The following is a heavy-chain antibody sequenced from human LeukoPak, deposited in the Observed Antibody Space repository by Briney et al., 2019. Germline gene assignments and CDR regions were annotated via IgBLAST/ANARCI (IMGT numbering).Heavy chain of an antibody. CDR2: IYYSGST. J-gene: IGHJ4*02. CDR1: GGSISSSSYY. CDR3: ARRGLYNYDSSADY. Sequence: SETLSLTCTVSGGSISSSSYYWGWIRQPPGKGLEWIGSIYYSGSTYYNPSLKSRVTISVDTSKNQFSLKLSSVTAADTAVYYCARRGLYNYDSSADYWGQGTLVTVSS. V-gene: IGHV4-39*01. D-gene: IGHD3-22*01.